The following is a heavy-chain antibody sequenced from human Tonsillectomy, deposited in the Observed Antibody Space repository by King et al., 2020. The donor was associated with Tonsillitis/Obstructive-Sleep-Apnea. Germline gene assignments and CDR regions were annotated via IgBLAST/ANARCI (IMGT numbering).Heavy chain of an antibody. D-gene: IGHD2-15*01. CDR1: GFTFNNYS. V-gene: IGHV3-21*01. J-gene: IGHJ3*02. Sequence: VQLVESGGGLVKPGGSLRLSCAASGFTFNNYSLSWVRQAPGKGLEWVSFIDRSISYIYSTDSLKGRFTISRDNAKNSLYLQMNSLRADDTAMYYCARGSLSYDAFDIWGQGTTVTVSS. CDR3: ARGSLSYDAFDI. CDR2: IDRSISYI.